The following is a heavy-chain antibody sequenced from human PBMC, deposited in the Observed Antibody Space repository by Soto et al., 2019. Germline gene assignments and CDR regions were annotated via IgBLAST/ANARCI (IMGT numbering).Heavy chain of an antibody. CDR3: ARSQGSSTSLEIYYYYYYGMDV. V-gene: IGHV1-69*01. CDR1: GGTFSSYA. J-gene: IGHJ6*02. Sequence: QVQLVQSGAEVKKPGSSVKVSCTASGGTFSSYAISWVRQAPGQGLEWMGGIIPISGTANYAQKFQGRVTITADESTSTAYMELSSLRSEDTAVYYCARSQGSSTSLEIYYYYYYGMDVWCQGTTVTVSS. CDR2: IIPISGTA. D-gene: IGHD2-2*01.